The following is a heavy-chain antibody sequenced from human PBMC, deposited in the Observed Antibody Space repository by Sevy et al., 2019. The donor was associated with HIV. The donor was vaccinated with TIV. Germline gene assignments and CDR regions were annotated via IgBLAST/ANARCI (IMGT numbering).Heavy chain of an antibody. V-gene: IGHV4-39*01. CDR1: GASISSSGHY. J-gene: IGHJ4*02. CDR2: INYSGIT. CDR3: AGPILTYNNGWSYYDY. Sequence: SETLPLTCTVSGASISSSGHYWGWIRQPPGKGLEWLASINYSGITFYNPSLKSRVTISADTSKNQFSLDLNSVTAADTAIYFCAGPILTYNNGWSYYDYWGQGTVVTVSS. D-gene: IGHD6-19*01.